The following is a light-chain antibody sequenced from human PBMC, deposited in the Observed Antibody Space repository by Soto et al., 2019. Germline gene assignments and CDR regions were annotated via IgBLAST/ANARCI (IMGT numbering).Light chain of an antibody. V-gene: IGLV2-14*03. CDR1: SSDVGGYNY. J-gene: IGLJ1*01. CDR2: EVT. Sequence: QSALTQPASVSGSPGQSITISCTGTSSDVGGYNYVSWYQQHPGKAPKLMIFEVTNRPSGISNRFSGSRSGNTASLTISDLQAEDGAEYYCNSYTGSNTFVFGTGTKLTVL. CDR3: NSYTGSNTFV.